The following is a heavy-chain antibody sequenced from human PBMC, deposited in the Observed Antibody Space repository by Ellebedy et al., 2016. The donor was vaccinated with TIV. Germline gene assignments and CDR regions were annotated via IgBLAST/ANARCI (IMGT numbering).Heavy chain of an antibody. V-gene: IGHV5-51*01. CDR3: ARRVGYCSSTSCYGGVDYYGMDV. Sequence: GESLKISXKGSGYSFTTYWIGWVRQMPGKGLEWMGIIYPDDSDTRYSPSFQGQVTISADKSISTAYLQWSSLKASDTAMYYCARRVGYCSSTSCYGGVDYYGMDVWGQGTTVTVSS. D-gene: IGHD2-2*01. CDR1: GYSFTTYW. J-gene: IGHJ6*02. CDR2: IYPDDSDT.